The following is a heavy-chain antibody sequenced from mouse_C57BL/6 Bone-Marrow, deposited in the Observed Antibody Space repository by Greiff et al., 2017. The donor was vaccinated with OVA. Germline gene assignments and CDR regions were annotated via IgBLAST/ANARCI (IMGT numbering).Heavy chain of an antibody. CDR3: ARTLTTVVAPAY. CDR1: GFTFSDYG. D-gene: IGHD1-1*01. J-gene: IGHJ3*01. V-gene: IGHV5-17*01. Sequence: EVKLVESGGGLVKPGGSLKLSCAASGFTFSDYGMHWVRQAPEQGLEWVAYISSGSSTIYYADTVKGRVTISRDKAKNTLFLQMTSLRSEDAGMYYYARTLTTVVAPAYWGQGTLVTVSA. CDR2: ISSGSSTI.